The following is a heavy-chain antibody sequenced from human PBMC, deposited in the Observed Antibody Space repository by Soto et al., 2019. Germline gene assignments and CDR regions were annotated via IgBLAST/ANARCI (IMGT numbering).Heavy chain of an antibody. CDR1: GDSISTVDYF. Sequence: SETLSLTCSVSGDSISTVDYFWAWIRQPPGQALEYIGYIYKSATTYYNPSFEGRVAISLDTSKSRFSLNVTSVTAADTAVYFCARGRYCLTGRCFPNWFDSWGQGTLVTVSS. CDR3: ARGRYCLTGRCFPNWFDS. D-gene: IGHD2-15*01. CDR2: IYKSATT. V-gene: IGHV4-30-4*01. J-gene: IGHJ5*01.